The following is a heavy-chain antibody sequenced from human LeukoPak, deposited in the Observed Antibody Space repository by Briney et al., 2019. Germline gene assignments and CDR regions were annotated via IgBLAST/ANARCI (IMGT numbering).Heavy chain of an antibody. CDR3: ARSGYSSSWLAY. J-gene: IGHJ4*02. V-gene: IGHV3-21*01. D-gene: IGHD6-13*01. CDR2: ISSSSSYI. Sequence: GRSLRLSCAASGFTFSTYSMHWVRQAPGKGLEWVSSISSSSSYIYYADSVKGRFTISRDNAKNSLYLQMNSLRAEDTAVYYCARSGYSSSWLAYWGQGTLVTVSS. CDR1: GFTFSTYS.